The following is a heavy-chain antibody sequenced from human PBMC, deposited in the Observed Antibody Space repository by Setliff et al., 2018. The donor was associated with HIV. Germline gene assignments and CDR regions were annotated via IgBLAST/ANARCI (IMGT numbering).Heavy chain of an antibody. V-gene: IGHV1-46*01. CDR2: INPGGGNT. CDR3: ARQTVTVGIPGYFDS. Sequence: GASVKVSCKASGYTFTNFYMHWVRQAPGQGLEWMGIINPGGGNTRYAQRFQGRVSMTRDTSTSTVYMELSSLRSEDTAVYYCARQTVTVGIPGYFDSWGQGTLVTVSS. D-gene: IGHD6-13*01. J-gene: IGHJ4*02. CDR1: GYTFTNFY.